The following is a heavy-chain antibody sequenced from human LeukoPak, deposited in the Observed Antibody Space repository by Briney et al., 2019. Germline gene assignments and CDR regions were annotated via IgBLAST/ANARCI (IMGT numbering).Heavy chain of an antibody. J-gene: IGHJ4*02. CDR3: ARKPTTVDDY. CDR2: ISFDGTNK. Sequence: GRSLRLSCAVSGFTVTTSVMHWVRRAPGKGLDWVALISFDGTNKYYADSVKGRFTISRDNSKNTLYLQMNSLRAEDTAVYYCARKPTTVDDYWGQGTLVTVSS. V-gene: IGHV3-30*03. D-gene: IGHD4-23*01. CDR1: GFTVTTSV.